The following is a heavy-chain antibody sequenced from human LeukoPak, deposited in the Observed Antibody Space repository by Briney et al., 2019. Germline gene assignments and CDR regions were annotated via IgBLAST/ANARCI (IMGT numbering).Heavy chain of an antibody. CDR3: ARGTTVVIDY. CDR1: GFTFSSYA. CDR2: ISYDGSNK. V-gene: IGHV3-30*04. D-gene: IGHD4-23*01. Sequence: PGGSLRLSCAASGFTFSSYAMHWVRQAPGKGLEWVAVISYDGSNKYYADSVKGRFTISRDNSKNTLYLQMNSLRAEDTAVYYCARGTTVVIDYWGQGTLVTVSS. J-gene: IGHJ4*02.